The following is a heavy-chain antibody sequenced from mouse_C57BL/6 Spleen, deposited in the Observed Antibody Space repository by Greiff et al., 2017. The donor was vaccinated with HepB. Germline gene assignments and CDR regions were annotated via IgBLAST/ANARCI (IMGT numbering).Heavy chain of an antibody. V-gene: IGHV14-2*01. CDR1: GFNITDYY. J-gene: IGHJ1*03. CDR3: ARAPPYYGSSYWYFDV. CDR2: IDPEDGET. Sequence: VQLQQSGAELVKPGASVKLSCTASGFNITDYYMHWVKQRPEQGLEWIGRIDPEDGETNYAPKFQGKATITADTSSNTAYLQLSSLTSEDTAVYYWARAPPYYGSSYWYFDVWGTGTTVTVSS. D-gene: IGHD1-1*01.